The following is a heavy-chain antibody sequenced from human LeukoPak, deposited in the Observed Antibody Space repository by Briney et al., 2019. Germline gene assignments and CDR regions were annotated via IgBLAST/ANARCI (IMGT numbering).Heavy chain of an antibody. J-gene: IGHJ3*02. CDR2: IKSKTDGGTT. Sequence: GGSLRLSCAASGFTFSNAWMSWVRQAPGKGLEWVGRIKSKTDGGTTDYAAPVKGRFTISRDDSKNTLYLQMNSLKTEDTAVYYCTSPRVVGPQEERYDAFDIWGQGTMVTVSS. V-gene: IGHV3-15*01. CDR1: GFTFSNAW. D-gene: IGHD2-15*01. CDR3: TSPRVVGPQEERYDAFDI.